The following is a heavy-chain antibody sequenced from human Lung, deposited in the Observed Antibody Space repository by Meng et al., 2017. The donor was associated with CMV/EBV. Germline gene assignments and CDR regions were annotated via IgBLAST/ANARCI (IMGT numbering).Heavy chain of an antibody. V-gene: IGHV4-38-2*01. J-gene: IGHJ4*02. CDR2: IHHTGSS. CDR3: ARGIFGVVDY. Sequence: LTLXCPVTDYSISSGFYWGCVRQPPGKGLEWIGSIHHTGSSYYNPSLKRRVTLSVDTSKNQFSLKATSVTAADTAVYYCARGIFGVVDYWGQGTGVPGAS. D-gene: IGHD3-3*01. CDR1: DYSISSGFY.